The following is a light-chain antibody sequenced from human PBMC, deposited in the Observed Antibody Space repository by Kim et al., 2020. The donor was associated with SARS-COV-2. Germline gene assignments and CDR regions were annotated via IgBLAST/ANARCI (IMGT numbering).Light chain of an antibody. CDR3: QQRNSWPLT. V-gene: IGKV3-11*01. Sequence: EIVLTQSPGTLSLSPGERATLSCRASQSINTYLAWYQHKPGQAPRLLIYDASNRATGIPARFSGSGSVTDFTLTISSLEPEDFAVYYCQQRNSWPLTFGGGTKVDIK. CDR2: DAS. J-gene: IGKJ4*01. CDR1: QSINTY.